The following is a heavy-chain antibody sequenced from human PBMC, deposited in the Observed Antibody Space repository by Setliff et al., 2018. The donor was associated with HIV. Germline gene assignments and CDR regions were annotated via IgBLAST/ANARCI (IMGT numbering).Heavy chain of an antibody. Sequence: SETLSLTCVVSGDSISRSRYYWGWIRQPPGKGLEWIGSFYYSGSTSYNPSLKSRVTISVDRSKNQFFLKLTSVTAADTAVYYCARGSYRGSGYFVRYSDSWAQGMLVTVS. CDR1: GDSISRSRYY. D-gene: IGHD3-3*01. V-gene: IGHV4-39*07. CDR3: ARGSYRGSGYFVRYSDS. J-gene: IGHJ4*02. CDR2: FYYSGST.